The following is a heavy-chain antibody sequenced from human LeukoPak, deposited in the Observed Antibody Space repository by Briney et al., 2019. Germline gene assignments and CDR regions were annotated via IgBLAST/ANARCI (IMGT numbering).Heavy chain of an antibody. V-gene: IGHV5-10-1*01. CDR2: IDPRDSQT. CDR1: CYSFSNYW. J-gene: IGHJ4*02. Sequence: GESLMISCQGFCYSFSNYWITWVLQLPAKGLEWMGRIDPRDSQTNYSPSFQGHITISSDSSITTAYLEWSSLTVSDTATYYCARYGSGPDSWGQGTLVIVSS. CDR3: ARYGSGPDS. D-gene: IGHD3-10*01.